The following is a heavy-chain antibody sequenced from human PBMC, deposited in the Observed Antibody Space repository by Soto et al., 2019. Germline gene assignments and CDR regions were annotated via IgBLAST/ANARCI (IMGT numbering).Heavy chain of an antibody. V-gene: IGHV3-48*01. Sequence: EVQLVESGGGLVQPGGSLRLSCAASGFTFSSYSMNWVRQAPGKGLEWVSYISSSSSTIFYADSVKGRFTISRDNAKNSLYLQMNSLRAEDTAVYYCASVGWELLLDYFDYWGQGTLVTVSS. CDR2: ISSSSSTI. D-gene: IGHD1-26*01. J-gene: IGHJ4*02. CDR1: GFTFSSYS. CDR3: ASVGWELLLDYFDY.